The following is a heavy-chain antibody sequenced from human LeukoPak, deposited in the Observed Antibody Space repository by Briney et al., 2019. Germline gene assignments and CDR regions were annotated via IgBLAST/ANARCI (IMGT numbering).Heavy chain of an antibody. CDR2: ISSHGNKQ. CDR1: GFTFSAHA. V-gene: IGHV3-30*09. J-gene: IGHJ4*02. Sequence: GGSLRLSCAASGFTFSAHALHWVRQAPGKGLEWVAIISSHGNKQYYLGSVKGRFAISRDNAKNSLYLQMNILRAEDTAVYYCVFGGGYDSNYWGQGTLVTVSS. D-gene: IGHD5-12*01. CDR3: VFGGGYDSNY.